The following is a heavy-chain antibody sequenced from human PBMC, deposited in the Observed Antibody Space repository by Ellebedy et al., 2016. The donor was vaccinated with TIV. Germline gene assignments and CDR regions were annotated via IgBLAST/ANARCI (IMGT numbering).Heavy chain of an antibody. J-gene: IGHJ4*02. D-gene: IGHD3-10*01. V-gene: IGHV5-51*01. CDR2: IFPGDSQT. CDR3: ARRRGVVAPNFDY. CDR1: GYGFTGHW. Sequence: GESLKISCKASGYGFTGHWIAWVRQMPGKGLEWMGSIFPGDSQTKYGPSFQGQVTMSADKSIDTAYLQWSSLKASDTAIYYCARRRGVVAPNFDYWGQGTLVTVSS.